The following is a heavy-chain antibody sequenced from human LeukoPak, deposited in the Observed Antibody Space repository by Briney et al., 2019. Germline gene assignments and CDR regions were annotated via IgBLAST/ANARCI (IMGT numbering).Heavy chain of an antibody. D-gene: IGHD5-18*01. CDR3: ARGLDTAIAY. Sequence: SQTLSLTCAISGDSVSSNSATWHWIRQSPSRGVEWLGRTCYKSKWHSDYAVSVKSRLILNPDTSKNQFSLQLDSVTPEATAVYFCARGLDTAIAYWGQGTLVTVSS. CDR2: TCYKSKWHS. CDR1: GDSVSSNSAT. V-gene: IGHV6-1*01. J-gene: IGHJ4*02.